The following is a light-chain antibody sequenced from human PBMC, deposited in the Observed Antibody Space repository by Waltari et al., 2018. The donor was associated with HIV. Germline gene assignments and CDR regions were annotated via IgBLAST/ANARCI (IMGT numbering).Light chain of an antibody. J-gene: IGLJ3*02. CDR3: QSYDSSLSAWV. CDR1: GSNIGAGYD. CDR2: GNI. Sequence: QPVLTQPPSVSGAPGLGVTVSCTGSGSNIGAGYDENWYQQLPGTAPKLLIYGNINRPSGAPDRFSSPKSGTSASLAITWLQPEDEADYYCQSYDSSLSAWVFGGGTKLTVL. V-gene: IGLV1-40*01.